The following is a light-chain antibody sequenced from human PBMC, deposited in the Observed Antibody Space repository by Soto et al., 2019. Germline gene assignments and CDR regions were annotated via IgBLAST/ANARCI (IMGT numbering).Light chain of an antibody. V-gene: IGKV3-11*01. CDR2: DAS. CDR1: QSVSSY. J-gene: IGKJ5*01. Sequence: EIVMTQSPATLSVSPGERATLSCRASQSVSSYLAWYQQKPGQAPRLLIYDASNRATGIPARFSGSGSGTDFTLTISSLEPEDFAVYYCQQRSNWPPSATFGQGTRLEIK. CDR3: QQRSNWPPSAT.